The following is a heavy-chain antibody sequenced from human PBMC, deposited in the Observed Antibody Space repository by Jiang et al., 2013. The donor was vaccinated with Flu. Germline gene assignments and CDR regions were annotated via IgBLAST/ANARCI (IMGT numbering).Heavy chain of an antibody. CDR2: IYYSGNT. Sequence: PGLVKASETLSSSALSLVAPSVLTTGAGSGSPRKGLEWIGYIYYSGNTNYNPSLKSRVTISADTSKNQFSLNLSSVTAADTAVYYCARGYSSGDGLPIDYWGQGTLVTVSS. J-gene: IGHJ4*02. V-gene: IGHV4-59*01. CDR3: ARGYSSGDGLPIDY. D-gene: IGHD6-19*01. CDR1: VAPSVLTT.